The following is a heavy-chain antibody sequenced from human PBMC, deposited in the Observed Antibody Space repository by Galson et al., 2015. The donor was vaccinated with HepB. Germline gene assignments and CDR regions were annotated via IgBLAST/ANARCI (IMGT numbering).Heavy chain of an antibody. CDR2: INHSGST. V-gene: IGHV4-34*01. CDR3: ARGPAYLLAPFDY. CDR1: GFTVSSNY. J-gene: IGHJ4*02. Sequence: LRLSCAASGFTVSSNYMSWVRQPPGKGLEWIGEINHSGSTNYNPSLKSRVTISVDTSKNQFSLKLGSVTAADTAVYYCARGPAYLLAPFDYWGQGTLVTVSS. D-gene: IGHD2-15*01.